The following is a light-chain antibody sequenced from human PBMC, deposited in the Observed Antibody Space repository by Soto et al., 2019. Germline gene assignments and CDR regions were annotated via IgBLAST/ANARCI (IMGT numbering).Light chain of an antibody. CDR2: DVT. J-gene: IGLJ1*01. CDR1: SSDVGGYNS. Sequence: QSLLTQPSSVSGSPGQSIAISCPGTSSDVGGYNSVSWYQQHPGKAPKLMIYDVTNRPSGVSNRFSGSKSGNTASLTISGLQAEDEADYYCSSYASGGTYVFGTGTKVTVL. V-gene: IGLV2-14*01. CDR3: SSYASGGTYV.